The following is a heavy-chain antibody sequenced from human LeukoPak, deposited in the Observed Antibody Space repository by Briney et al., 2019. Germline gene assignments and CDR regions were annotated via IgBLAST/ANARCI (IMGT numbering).Heavy chain of an antibody. CDR1: GFTFSSFA. CDR2: ISRNGGST. Sequence: GGSLRLSCSASGFTFSSFAMHWVRQAPGKGLEYVAAISRNGGSTYYADSVKGRFTISRDNSKDTLYLQMSSLRAEDTAVYLCVKDLRSDFMGVLSRYLSYWGQGTLVTVSS. V-gene: IGHV3-64D*09. D-gene: IGHD2/OR15-2a*01. CDR3: VKDLRSDFMGVLSRYLSY. J-gene: IGHJ4*02.